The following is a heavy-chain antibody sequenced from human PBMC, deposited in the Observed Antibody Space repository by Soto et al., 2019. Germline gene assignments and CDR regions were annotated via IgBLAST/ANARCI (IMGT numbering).Heavy chain of an antibody. V-gene: IGHV1-69*17. CDR2: ITPLFGIP. D-gene: IGHD2-15*01. CDR1: GGTSRSLS. Sequence: QVKLVKSGAEVKKPGSSVKVSCKASGGTSRSLSITWVRQAPGQGLEWMGGITPLFGIPNYPQKFQGRLTITADKATGTAYLELSSLRSEDTAVDYCARDTHSGGGWFDTWGRGTLVTVPS. CDR3: ARDTHSGGGWFDT. J-gene: IGHJ5*02.